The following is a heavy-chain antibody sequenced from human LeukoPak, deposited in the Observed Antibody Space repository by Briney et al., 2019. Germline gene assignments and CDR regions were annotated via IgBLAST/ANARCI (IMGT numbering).Heavy chain of an antibody. CDR1: GLTVSSNY. V-gene: IGHV3-53*01. CDR2: IYSDGSGGKI. CDR3: ARETSSSGWCCADY. D-gene: IGHD6-19*01. J-gene: IGHJ4*02. Sequence: PGGSLRLSCAASGLTVSSNYMSWVRQAPGKGLEWVSIIYSDGSGGKIYYADSVKGRYTVSRDKSKNTLDLQMNSLRAEDTAVYYCARETSSSGWCCADYWGQGTLVTVSS.